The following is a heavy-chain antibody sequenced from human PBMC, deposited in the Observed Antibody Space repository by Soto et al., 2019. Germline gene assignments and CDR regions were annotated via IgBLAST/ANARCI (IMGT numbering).Heavy chain of an antibody. J-gene: IGHJ4*02. V-gene: IGHV1-69*01. CDR2: ITPICGSA. D-gene: IGHD3-10*01. CDR3: ARDGLDYYDSGSYPFFDY. CDR1: GGTFSSYA. Sequence: QVQLVQSGAEVKKPGSSVKVSCKASGGTFSSYAISWVRQAPGQGLEWMGGITPICGSANYAQKLQGRVTITADESTSTAYMELSSLRSEDTAVYYCARDGLDYYDSGSYPFFDYWGQGTLVTVSS.